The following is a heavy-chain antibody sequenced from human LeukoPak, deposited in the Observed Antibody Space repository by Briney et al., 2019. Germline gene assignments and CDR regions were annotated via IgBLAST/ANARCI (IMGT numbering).Heavy chain of an antibody. CDR2: VSSSGTTR. CDR1: SSAFSVYD. J-gene: IGHJ4*02. D-gene: IGHD5/OR15-5a*01. CDR3: TTLTVSSSFDY. Sequence: LSYAVSSSAFSVYDMYWVRQGPGRGLDWVSYVSSSGTTRYYADSVKGRFTTSRDNAKNSLYLQMNSLRAEDTAVYYCTTLTVSSSFDYWGQGTLVTVS. V-gene: IGHV3-48*03.